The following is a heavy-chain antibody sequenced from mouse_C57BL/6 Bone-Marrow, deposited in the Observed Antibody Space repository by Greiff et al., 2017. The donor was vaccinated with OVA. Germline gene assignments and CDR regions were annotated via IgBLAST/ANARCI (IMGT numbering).Heavy chain of an antibody. Sequence: VQLQQSGPELVKPGASVKIPCKASGYTFTDYNMDWVKQSHGKSLEWIGDINPNNGGTIYNQKFKGKATLTVDKSSSTAYMELRSLTSEDTAVYYCARSGAQATLAGFAYWGQGTLVTVSA. CDR2: INPNNGGT. CDR1: GYTFTDYN. V-gene: IGHV1-18*01. D-gene: IGHD3-2*02. CDR3: ARSGAQATLAGFAY. J-gene: IGHJ3*01.